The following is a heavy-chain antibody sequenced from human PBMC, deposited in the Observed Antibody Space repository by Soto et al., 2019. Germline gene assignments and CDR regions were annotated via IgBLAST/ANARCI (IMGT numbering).Heavy chain of an antibody. Sequence: EVQLLESGGGLVQPGGSLRLSCAASGFTFSSYAMSWVRQAPGKGLAWVSAISGSGGSTYYADSVKGRFTISRDNSKNTLYLQMNSLRAEDTAVYYCAKDAAHQGYCSSTSCYVYWGQGTLVTVSS. CDR2: ISGSGGST. CDR3: AKDAAHQGYCSSTSCYVY. D-gene: IGHD2-2*01. J-gene: IGHJ4*02. V-gene: IGHV3-23*01. CDR1: GFTFSSYA.